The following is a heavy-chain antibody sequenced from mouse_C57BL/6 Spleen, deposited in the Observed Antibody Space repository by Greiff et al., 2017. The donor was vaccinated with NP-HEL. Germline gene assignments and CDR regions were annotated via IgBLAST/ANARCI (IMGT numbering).Heavy chain of an antibody. D-gene: IGHD1-1*01. CDR2: IDPSDSYT. J-gene: IGHJ3*01. Sequence: QVQLQQPGAELVKPGASVKLSCKASGYTFTSYWMQWVKQRPGQGLEWIGEIDPSDSYTNYNQKFKGKATLTVDTSSSTAYMQLSSLTSEDSAVYYCARNGYYGSSYPFAYWGQGTLVTVSA. V-gene: IGHV1-50*01. CDR3: ARNGYYGSSYPFAY. CDR1: GYTFTSYW.